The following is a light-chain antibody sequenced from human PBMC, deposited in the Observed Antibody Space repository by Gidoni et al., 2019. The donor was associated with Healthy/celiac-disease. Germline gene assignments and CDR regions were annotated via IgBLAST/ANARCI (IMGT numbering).Light chain of an antibody. J-gene: IGKJ5*01. CDR3: QQYDNLPP. Sequence: DIQMTQSPSSLSASVGDIVTITCQARQDISNYFNWYQQKQGKTPKLLIYDASNLETGVPSRFSGSGSGTVFTFTISSLQPEDIATYYCQQYDNLPPFGQGTRLEIK. V-gene: IGKV1-33*01. CDR1: QDISNY. CDR2: DAS.